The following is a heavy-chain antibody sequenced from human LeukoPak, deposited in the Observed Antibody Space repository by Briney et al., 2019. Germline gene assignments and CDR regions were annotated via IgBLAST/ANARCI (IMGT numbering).Heavy chain of an antibody. Sequence: GGSLRLSCAASGFTFSSYAMHWARQAPGKGLEWVAVISYDGSNKYYADSVKGRFTISRDNSKNTPYLQMNSLRAEDTAVYYCARGPFGSIFGVVRGGGFDPWGQGTLVTVSS. CDR3: ARGPFGSIFGVVRGGGFDP. CDR2: ISYDGSNK. V-gene: IGHV3-30-3*01. J-gene: IGHJ5*02. CDR1: GFTFSSYA. D-gene: IGHD3-3*01.